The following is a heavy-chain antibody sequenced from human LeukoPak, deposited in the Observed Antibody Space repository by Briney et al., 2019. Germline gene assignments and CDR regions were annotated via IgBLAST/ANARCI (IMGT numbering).Heavy chain of an antibody. CDR1: GYTLTELS. CDR2: FDPEDGET. Sequence: GASVKVSCKVSGYTLTELSMNWVRQAPGKGLEWMGGFDPEDGETIYAQKFQGRVTMTEDTSTDTAYMELSSLRSEDTAVYYCATPGYCTKGVCPRVRDFDYWGQGTLVTVSS. J-gene: IGHJ4*02. D-gene: IGHD2-8*01. V-gene: IGHV1-24*01. CDR3: ATPGYCTKGVCPRVRDFDY.